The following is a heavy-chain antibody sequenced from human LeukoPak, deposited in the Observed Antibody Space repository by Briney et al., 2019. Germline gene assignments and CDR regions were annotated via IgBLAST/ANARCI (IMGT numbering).Heavy chain of an antibody. CDR3: AGYYDSSGYYFDY. CDR1: GGSISSGVYY. J-gene: IGHJ4*02. CDR2: IFYTGRV. D-gene: IGHD3-22*01. Sequence: PSETLSLTCTVSGGSISSGVYYWSWLRQHPGKGLEWMGYIFYTGRVSYNPSLKSRITISVDSTRNHFSLEVSSVTAADTAVYYCAGYYDSSGYYFDYWGQGTLVTVSS. V-gene: IGHV4-31*03.